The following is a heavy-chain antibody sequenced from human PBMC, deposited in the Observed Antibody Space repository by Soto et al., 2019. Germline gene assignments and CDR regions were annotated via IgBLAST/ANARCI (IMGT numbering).Heavy chain of an antibody. J-gene: IGHJ6*02. CDR1: GYTFTSYD. V-gene: IGHV1-8*01. D-gene: IGHD1-26*01. CDR3: ARHGGSGSYDWDYYYYYGMDV. CDR2: MNPNSGNT. Sequence: PGASVKVSCKASGYTFTSYDINWVRQATGQGLEWMGWMNPNSGNTGYAQKFQGRVTMTRNTSISTAYMELSSLRSEDTAVYYCARHGGSGSYDWDYYYYYGMDVWGQGTTVTVSS.